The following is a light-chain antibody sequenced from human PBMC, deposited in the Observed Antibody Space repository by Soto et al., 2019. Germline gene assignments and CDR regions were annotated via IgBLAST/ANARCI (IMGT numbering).Light chain of an antibody. Sequence: EIVMTQSPATLSVSPGERASLSCRASQSVSSNLAWYQQKPGQTPRLLIYATSTRATGIPARFSGSGSGTEFTLTISSLQSEDFALYYCQEYFQWPPGMFGPGTTVDIK. CDR2: ATS. CDR1: QSVSSN. CDR3: QEYFQWPPGM. V-gene: IGKV3-15*01. J-gene: IGKJ1*01.